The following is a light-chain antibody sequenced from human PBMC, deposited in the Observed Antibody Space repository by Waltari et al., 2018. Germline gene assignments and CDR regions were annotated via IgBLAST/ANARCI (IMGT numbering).Light chain of an antibody. CDR2: GAS. CDR1: QSVSHSN. CDR3: QQYAGSPIT. J-gene: IGKJ4*01. Sequence: EIVLTQSPGTLSLPPGERATLSCRATQSVSHSNLAWYQQKGGQAPRLLIYGASSRATGIPDRFSGSGSGTDFTLSISRLEPEDYGVYYCQQYAGSPITFGGGTKVEI. V-gene: IGKV3-20*01.